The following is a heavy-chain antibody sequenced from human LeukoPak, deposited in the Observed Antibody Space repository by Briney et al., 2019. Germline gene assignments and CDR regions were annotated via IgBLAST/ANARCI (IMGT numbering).Heavy chain of an antibody. J-gene: IGHJ4*02. CDR1: GFTFRPYD. D-gene: IGHD3-10*01. CDR2: HRGRGGRT. Sequence: VSLPHAVWGFTFRPYDMRGVPQAPAKGLEGGSVHRGRGGRTAYAASVNGRFTISRANSKNTLYLQMNSLRVEDTAVYYCAKDWVLLWFGESKSHFDYWGQGTLVTVSS. CDR3: AKDWVLLWFGESKSHFDY. V-gene: IGHV3-23*01.